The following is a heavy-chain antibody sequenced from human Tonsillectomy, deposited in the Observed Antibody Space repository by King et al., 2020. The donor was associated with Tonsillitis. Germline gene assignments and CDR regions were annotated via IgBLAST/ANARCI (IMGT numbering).Heavy chain of an antibody. V-gene: IGHV5-51*01. Sequence: VQLVESGAELKKPGESLKISCEGSGYTFTTYWIGWVRQMPGKGLEWRGIIYPGASETRYTPSFQGQVTTSADKSINTAYLQWSSLKASDTAMYYCARLEEPYTIISAFDIWGQGTMVSVSS. CDR2: IYPGASET. D-gene: IGHD1-14*01. J-gene: IGHJ3*02. CDR1: GYTFTTYW. CDR3: ARLEEPYTIISAFDI.